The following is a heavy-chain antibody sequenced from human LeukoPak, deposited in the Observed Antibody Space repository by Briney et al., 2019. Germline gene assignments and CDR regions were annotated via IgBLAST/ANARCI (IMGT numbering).Heavy chain of an antibody. V-gene: IGHV3-9*01. CDR2: ISWNSGSI. CDR1: GFTFSSYA. D-gene: IGHD4-17*01. Sequence: GGSLRLSCAASGFTFSSYAMSWVRQAPGKGLEWVSGISWNSGSIGYADSVKGRFTISRDNAKNSLYLQMNSLRAEDTALYYCAKDTVTTDYYYYGMDVWGQGTTVTVSS. CDR3: AKDTVTTDYYYYGMDV. J-gene: IGHJ6*02.